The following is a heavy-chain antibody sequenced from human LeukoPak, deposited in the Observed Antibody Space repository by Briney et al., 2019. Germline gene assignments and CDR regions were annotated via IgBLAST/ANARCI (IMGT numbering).Heavy chain of an antibody. V-gene: IGHV4-59*01. CDR2: VSDTGVT. Sequence: PSETLPLTCSVSGGSMKNSFWSWIRQPLGKRLEWIGYVSDTGVTNSNPSLKSRVTFSIDTSKGQFYLKLRSVTAADTALYFCARNRFQLSGAYWFDPWGRGTLVTVSS. CDR3: ARNRFQLSGAYWFDP. CDR1: GGSMKNSF. D-gene: IGHD2/OR15-2a*01. J-gene: IGHJ5*02.